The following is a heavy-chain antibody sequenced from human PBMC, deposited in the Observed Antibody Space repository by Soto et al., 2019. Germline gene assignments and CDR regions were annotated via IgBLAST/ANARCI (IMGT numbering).Heavy chain of an antibody. CDR3: ARMGLWFGEQPDDY. J-gene: IGHJ4*02. CDR1: GYTFTSYA. Sequence: QVQLVQSGAEVKKPGASVKVSCKASGYTFTSYAMHWVRQAPGQRLEWMGWINAGNGNTKYSQKFQGRHTITRNTSASTVYMELSSLRSEDTAVYYWARMGLWFGEQPDDYWGQGTLVTVSS. V-gene: IGHV1-3*01. D-gene: IGHD3-10*01. CDR2: INAGNGNT.